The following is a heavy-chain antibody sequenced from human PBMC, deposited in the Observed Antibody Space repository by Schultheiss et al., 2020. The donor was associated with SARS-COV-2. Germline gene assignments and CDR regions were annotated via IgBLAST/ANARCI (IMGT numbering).Heavy chain of an antibody. CDR1: GGSFSGYY. Sequence: SETLSLTCAVYGGSFSGYYWSWIRQPPGKGLEWIGYIYYTGSTHYNPSLKSRVAISVDTSKNQFSLNLTSVTAADTAIYYCAREECTYGVCYGFDFWGQGALVTVSS. V-gene: IGHV4-59*01. D-gene: IGHD2-8*01. CDR3: AREECTYGVCYGFDF. CDR2: IYYTGST. J-gene: IGHJ4*02.